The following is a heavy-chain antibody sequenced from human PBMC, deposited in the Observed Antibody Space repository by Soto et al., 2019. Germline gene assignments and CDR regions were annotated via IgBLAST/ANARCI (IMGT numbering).Heavy chain of an antibody. CDR2: VDHRGNT. J-gene: IGHJ5*02. Sequence: PSETLSLTCAVYNGSFRGFYCSWIRQPPQKGLEWIGEVDHRGNTHYNPSLKSRVTISGDTSQNQFSLHLSAVTAADTAVYYCARRGLTRNLLDASGTYTNVRPGGHNWFDPWGQGTLVTFSS. V-gene: IGHV4-34*01. D-gene: IGHD3-16*01. CDR3: ARRGLTRNLLDASGTYTNVRPGGHNWFDP. CDR1: NGSFRGFY.